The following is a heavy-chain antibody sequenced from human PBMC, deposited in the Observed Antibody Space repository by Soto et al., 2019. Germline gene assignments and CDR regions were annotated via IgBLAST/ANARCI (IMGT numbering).Heavy chain of an antibody. Sequence: SETLSLTCSVSGGSVNNKTYYWSWIRQPPGKRLEWIGYVYYSGTTNYNPSLKSRVTISIDMSKNQFSLRLSSVTAADTALYYCARTTAVPNTLRSGYFFDFWGQGTLVTVSS. D-gene: IGHD2-15*01. CDR1: GGSVNNKTYY. V-gene: IGHV4-61*01. CDR2: VYYSGTT. CDR3: ARTTAVPNTLRSGYFFDF. J-gene: IGHJ4*02.